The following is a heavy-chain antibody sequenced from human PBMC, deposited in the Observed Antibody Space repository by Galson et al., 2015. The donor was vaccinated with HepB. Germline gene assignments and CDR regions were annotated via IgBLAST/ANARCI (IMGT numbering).Heavy chain of an antibody. D-gene: IGHD5-18*01. V-gene: IGHV3-33*01. CDR3: AREGLTAYYYYYYMDV. CDR2: IWYDGSNK. CDR1: GFTFSSYG. J-gene: IGHJ6*03. Sequence: SLRLSCAASGFTFSSYGMHWVRQAPGKGLEWVAVIWYDGSNKYYADSVKGRFTISRDNSKNTLYLQMNSLRAEDTAVYYCAREGLTAYYYYYYMDVWGKGTTVTVSS.